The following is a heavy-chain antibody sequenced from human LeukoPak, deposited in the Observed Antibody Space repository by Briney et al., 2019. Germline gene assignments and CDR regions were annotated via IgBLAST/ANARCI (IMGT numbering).Heavy chain of an antibody. D-gene: IGHD2-2*01. CDR1: GYTFTSHD. Sequence: ASVKVSCKASGYTFTSHDINWVRQASGQGPEWMGWINPRTGDRGYAQKFQGRVTITRSTSMNTAYMELSSLRSEDTAVYYCTRHTSPTSDYWGQGTLVTVSS. CDR3: TRHTSPTSDY. V-gene: IGHV1-8*01. CDR2: INPRTGDR. J-gene: IGHJ4*02.